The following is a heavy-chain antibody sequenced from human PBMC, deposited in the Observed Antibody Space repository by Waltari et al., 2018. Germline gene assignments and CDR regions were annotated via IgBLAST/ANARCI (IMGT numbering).Heavy chain of an antibody. D-gene: IGHD6-13*01. CDR1: GGSFSGYY. Sequence: QVQLQQWGAGLLKPSETLSLTCAVYGGSFSGYYWSWIRQPPGKGLEWIEEINHSGSTNYNPSLKSRVTISVDTSKNQFSLKLSSVTAADTAVYYCARVRRYSSSWYRSDYFDYWGQGTLVTVSS. CDR3: ARVRRYSSSWYRSDYFDY. CDR2: INHSGST. J-gene: IGHJ4*02. V-gene: IGHV4-34*01.